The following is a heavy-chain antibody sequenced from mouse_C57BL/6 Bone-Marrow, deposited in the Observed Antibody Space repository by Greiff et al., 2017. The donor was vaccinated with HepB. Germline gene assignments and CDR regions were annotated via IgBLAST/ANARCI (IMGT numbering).Heavy chain of an antibody. Sequence: DVQLQESGPELVKPGASVKMSCKASGYTFTDYNMHWVKQSHGKSLEWIGYINPNNGGTSYNQKFKGKATLTVNKSSSTAYMELRSLTSEDSAVYYCARDRNYVRDYAMDYWGQGTSVTVSS. D-gene: IGHD2-5*01. V-gene: IGHV1-22*01. CDR2: INPNNGGT. CDR3: ARDRNYVRDYAMDY. CDR1: GYTFTDYN. J-gene: IGHJ4*01.